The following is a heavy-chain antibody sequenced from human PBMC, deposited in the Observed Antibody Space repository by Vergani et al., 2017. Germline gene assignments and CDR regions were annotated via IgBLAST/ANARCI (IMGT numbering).Heavy chain of an antibody. CDR1: GASIRSSNYY. CDR3: ARHSTVEWLVKLGWIDP. V-gene: IGHV4-39*01. D-gene: IGHD6-19*01. Sequence: QLQLQESGPGLVKPSATLSLTCSVSGASIRSSNYYLGWIRQPPGKGLEWIASIYYSGSTYYNPSLKSRVTISVDTSQNQFSLKLSSVTAADTAVYFCARHSTVEWLVKLGWIDPWGQGILVTVSS. CDR2: IYYSGST. J-gene: IGHJ5*02.